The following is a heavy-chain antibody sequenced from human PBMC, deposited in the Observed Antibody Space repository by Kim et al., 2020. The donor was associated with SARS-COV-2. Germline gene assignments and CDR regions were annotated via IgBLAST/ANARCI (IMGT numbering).Heavy chain of an antibody. D-gene: IGHD3-10*01. J-gene: IGHJ4*02. CDR2: IYSGGSST. V-gene: IGHV3-23*03. CDR3: AKGKLFTDY. Sequence: GGSLRLSCAASGFTFSSYAMSWVRQAPGKGLEWVSVIYSGGSSTYYADSVKGRFTISRDNSKNTLYLQMNSLRAEDTAVYYCAKGKLFTDYWGQGTLVTVSS. CDR1: GFTFSSYA.